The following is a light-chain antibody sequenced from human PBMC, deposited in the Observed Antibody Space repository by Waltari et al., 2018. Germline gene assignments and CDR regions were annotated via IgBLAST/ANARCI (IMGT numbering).Light chain of an antibody. CDR1: RSNIGAGSD. CDR3: QSYDSSRGVVV. Sequence: QSVLTQPPSVSGAPGQRVTIPCTGSRSNIGAGSDVHWYQQLPGTAPKLLIFGTPNRPSGGPGRFSGSKFGTSASLAITVLQTEDEADYYCQSYDSSRGVVVFGGGTKLTVL. V-gene: IGLV1-40*01. CDR2: GTP. J-gene: IGLJ2*01.